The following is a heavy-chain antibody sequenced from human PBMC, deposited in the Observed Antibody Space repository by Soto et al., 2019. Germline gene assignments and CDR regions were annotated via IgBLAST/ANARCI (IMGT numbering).Heavy chain of an antibody. CDR2: INHSGST. CDR3: ARRWRGYGYVG. J-gene: IGHJ4*02. V-gene: IGHV4-34*01. Sequence: ASETLSLTCAVYGGSFSGYYWSWIRQPPGKGLEWIGEINHSGSTNYNPSLKSRVTISVDTSKNQFSLKLSSVTAADTAVYYCARRWRGYGYVGWGQGTLVTVSS. D-gene: IGHD5-18*01. CDR1: GGSFSGYY.